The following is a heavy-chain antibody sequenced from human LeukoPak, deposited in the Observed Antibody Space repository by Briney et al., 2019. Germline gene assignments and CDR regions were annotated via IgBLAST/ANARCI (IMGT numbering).Heavy chain of an antibody. D-gene: IGHD3-10*01. CDR2: INHSVGT. CDR3: ARSGIKMVRGVIIKSPYHMDV. J-gene: IGHJ6*03. CDR1: GGSVSNYY. V-gene: IGHV4-34*01. Sequence: SETLSLTCTVSGGSVSNYYWSWIRQPPGQGLEWIGEINHSVGTNYNPSLKSRVTISVDTSKNQFSLKLSSVTAADTAVYYCARSGIKMVRGVIIKSPYHMDVWGKGTTVTVSS.